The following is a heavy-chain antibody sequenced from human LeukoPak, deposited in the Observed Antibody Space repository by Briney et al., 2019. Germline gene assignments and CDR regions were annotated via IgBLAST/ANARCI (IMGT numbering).Heavy chain of an antibody. CDR1: GYSISSGYY. CDR3: ARGPLSFYYYYGMDV. V-gene: IGHV4-38-2*02. J-gene: IGHJ6*02. Sequence: SETLSLTCTVSGYSISSGYYWGWIRQPPGKGLEWIGSIYHSGSTYYNPSLKSRVTISVDTSKNQFSLKLSSVTAADTAVYYCARGPLSFYYYYGMDVWGQGTTVTVSS. CDR2: IYHSGST.